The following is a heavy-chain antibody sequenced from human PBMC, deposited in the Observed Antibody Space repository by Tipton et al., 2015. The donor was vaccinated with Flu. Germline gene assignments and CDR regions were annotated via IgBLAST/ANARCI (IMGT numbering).Heavy chain of an antibody. CDR2: ISSSGSTI. J-gene: IGHJ4*02. V-gene: IGHV3-11*01. Sequence: SLRLSCAASGFTFSDYYMSWIRQAPGKGLEWLSHISSSGSTINYADSVKGRFTISRDNAKNSLYLQVNSLRVEDTAEYYCAKDMRAVGRGIDYWGQGTLVSVSS. D-gene: IGHD6-19*01. CDR1: GFTFSDYY. CDR3: AKDMRAVGRGIDY.